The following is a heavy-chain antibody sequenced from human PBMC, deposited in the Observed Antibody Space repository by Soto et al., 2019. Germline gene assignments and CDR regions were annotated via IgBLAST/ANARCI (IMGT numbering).Heavy chain of an antibody. CDR3: AREPPYPSYRSSTSCYGDYFDY. CDR1: GFTFSSYG. D-gene: IGHD2-2*01. Sequence: QVQLVESGGGVVQPGRSLRLSCAASGFTFSSYGMHWVRQAPGKGLEWVAVIWYDGSNKYYADSVKGRFTISRDNSKNTLYLQRNSLRAEDTAVYYCAREPPYPSYRSSTSCYGDYFDYWGQGTLVTVSS. J-gene: IGHJ4*02. CDR2: IWYDGSNK. V-gene: IGHV3-33*01.